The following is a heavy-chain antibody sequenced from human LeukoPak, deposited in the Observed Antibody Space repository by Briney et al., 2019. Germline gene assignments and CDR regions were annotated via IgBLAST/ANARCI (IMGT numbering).Heavy chain of an antibody. Sequence: ASVKVSCKVSGYTLTELSMHWVRQAPGKGLEWMGGFDPEDGETIYAQKFQGRVTITRNTSISTAYMELSSLRSEDTAVYYCARAGLGSGTFYNWFDPWGQGTLVTVSS. D-gene: IGHD3-10*02. CDR2: FDPEDGET. J-gene: IGHJ5*02. CDR3: ARAGLGSGTFYNWFDP. CDR1: GYTLTELS. V-gene: IGHV1-24*01.